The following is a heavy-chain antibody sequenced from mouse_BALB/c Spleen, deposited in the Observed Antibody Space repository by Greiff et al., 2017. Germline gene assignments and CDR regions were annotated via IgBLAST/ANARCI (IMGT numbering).Heavy chain of an antibody. CDR1: GFNIKDTY. CDR2: IDPANGNT. J-gene: IGHJ4*01. CDR3: ASYDGYSGAMDY. V-gene: IGHV14-3*02. Sequence: EVKLMESGAELVKPGASVKLSCTASGFNIKDTYMHWVKQRPEQGLEWIGRIDPANGNTKYDPKFQGKATITADTSSNTAYLQLSSLTSEDTAVYYCASYDGYSGAMDYWGQGTSVTVSA. D-gene: IGHD2-3*01.